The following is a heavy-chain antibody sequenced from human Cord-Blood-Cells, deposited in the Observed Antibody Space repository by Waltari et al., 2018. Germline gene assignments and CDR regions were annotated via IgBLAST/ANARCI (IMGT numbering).Heavy chain of an antibody. CDR2: ISSSGSTI. CDR3: ARDHRYGGYY. V-gene: IGHV3-48*03. Sequence: EVQLVESGGGLVQPGGSLRLSRAASGSSSRRYEMTWVRQAPGKGLEWVSYISSSGSTIYYADAVKGRFTISRDNAKNSLYLQMNSLRAEDTAVYYCARDHRYGGYYWGQGTLVTVSS. D-gene: IGHD1-26*01. J-gene: IGHJ4*02. CDR1: GSSSRRYE.